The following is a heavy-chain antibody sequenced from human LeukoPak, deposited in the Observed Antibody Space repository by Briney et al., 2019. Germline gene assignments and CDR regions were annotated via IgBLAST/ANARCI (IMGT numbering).Heavy chain of an antibody. Sequence: GGSLRLSCAASGFSFAYYEMNWVRQAPGKGLEWVSPISSGGRVGKYLDSVRGRFTISRDNAKDLLFLQMNSLRAEDTAVYYCARSGSHDYWGQGTLFTVSS. CDR1: GFSFAYYE. J-gene: IGHJ4*02. CDR3: ARSGSHDY. D-gene: IGHD1-26*01. V-gene: IGHV3-11*01. CDR2: ISSGGRVG.